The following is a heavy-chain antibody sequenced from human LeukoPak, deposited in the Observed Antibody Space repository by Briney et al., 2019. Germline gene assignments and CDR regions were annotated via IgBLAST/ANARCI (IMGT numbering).Heavy chain of an antibody. CDR1: GFTFSNYG. V-gene: IGHV3-30*02. Sequence: GGSLRLSCAASGFTFSNYGMHWVRQAPGKGLEWVAVMWYDGTNKYYADSMKGRFTISRDNSKNTLYLQMNSLRAGDTAVYYCANRDYCSSTSCYTLGSYWGQGTLVTVSS. CDR3: ANRDYCSSTSCYTLGSY. D-gene: IGHD2-2*02. J-gene: IGHJ4*02. CDR2: MWYDGTNK.